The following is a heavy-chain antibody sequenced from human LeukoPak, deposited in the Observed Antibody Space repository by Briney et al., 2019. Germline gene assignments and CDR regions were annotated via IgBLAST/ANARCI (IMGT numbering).Heavy chain of an antibody. Sequence: PSETLSLTCTVSGGSISSSTYYWGWIRQAPGKGLEWIGTIYYSDSTNYNPSLKSRVTISVDMSKNQLSLNLNSVTAADTAVYYCARQTNRGAGNFDSWGQGTPVTLSS. CDR2: IYYSDST. V-gene: IGHV4-39*01. CDR3: ARQTNRGAGNFDS. J-gene: IGHJ4*02. CDR1: GGSISSSTYY. D-gene: IGHD1-14*01.